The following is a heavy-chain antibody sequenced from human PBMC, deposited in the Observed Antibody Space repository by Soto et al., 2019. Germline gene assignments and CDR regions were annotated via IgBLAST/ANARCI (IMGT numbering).Heavy chain of an antibody. CDR2: IYYSGST. V-gene: IGHV4-59*01. Sequence: SETLSLTCTVSGGSISSYYWSWIRQPPGKGLEWIGYIYYSGSTNYNPSLKSRVTISVDTSKNQFSLKLSSVTAADTAVYYCARDPPRKAAGTDYYYYYMDVWGKGTTVTVSS. D-gene: IGHD6-13*01. J-gene: IGHJ6*03. CDR1: GGSISSYY. CDR3: ARDPPRKAAGTDYYYYYMDV.